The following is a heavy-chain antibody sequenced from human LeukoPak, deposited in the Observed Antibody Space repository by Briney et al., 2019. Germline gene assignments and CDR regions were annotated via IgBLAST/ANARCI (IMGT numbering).Heavy chain of an antibody. CDR2: ISAYNGNT. Sequence: ASVKVSCKASGYTFTSYVISWVRQAPGQGLEWMGWISAYNGNTNYAQKLQGRVTMTTDTSTSTAYMELRSLRSDDTAVYYCARDWGYYDSSGYYSDLSYWGQGTLVTVSS. CDR3: ARDWGYYDSSGYYSDLSY. J-gene: IGHJ4*02. CDR1: GYTFTSYV. D-gene: IGHD3-22*01. V-gene: IGHV1-18*01.